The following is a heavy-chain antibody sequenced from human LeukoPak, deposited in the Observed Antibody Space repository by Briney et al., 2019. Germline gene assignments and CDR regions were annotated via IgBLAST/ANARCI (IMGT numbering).Heavy chain of an antibody. J-gene: IGHJ4*02. D-gene: IGHD4-17*01. CDR3: AISIYDYGDYVFFDY. Sequence: ASVKVSCKASGGTFSSYAISWVRQAPGQGLEWMGRIIPIFGTANYAQKFQGRVTITTDESTSTAHMELSSLRSEDTAVYYCAISIYDYGDYVFFDYWGQGTLVTVSS. CDR2: IIPIFGTA. V-gene: IGHV1-69*05. CDR1: GGTFSSYA.